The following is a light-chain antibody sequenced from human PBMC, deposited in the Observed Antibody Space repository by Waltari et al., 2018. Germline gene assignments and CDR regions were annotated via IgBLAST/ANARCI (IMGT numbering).Light chain of an antibody. CDR2: WAS. J-gene: IGKJ1*01. V-gene: IGKV4-1*01. CDR3: QQYYIAPWT. Sequence: DVVMTQSPDSLAVSLGERATINCKSTQSVSYSPDTKNYLAWFQQKPGQPPKLLIYWASTRESGVPDRFTGSGSGTDFTLTINSLQAEDVAVYYCQQYYIAPWTFGQGSKVEIK. CDR1: QSVSYSPDTKNY.